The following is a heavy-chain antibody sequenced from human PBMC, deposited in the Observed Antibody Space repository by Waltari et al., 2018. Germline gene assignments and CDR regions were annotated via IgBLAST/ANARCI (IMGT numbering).Heavy chain of an antibody. D-gene: IGHD6-19*01. Sequence: QVQLQQWGAGLLKPSETLSLTCAVYGGSFRGYYWGWIRQPPGTGLEWIGEINHSGSTNYNPSLKSRVTISVDTSKNQFSLKLSSVTAADTAVYYCAREPVAGTRWFDPWGQGTLVTVSS. CDR3: AREPVAGTRWFDP. J-gene: IGHJ5*02. V-gene: IGHV4-34*01. CDR2: INHSGST. CDR1: GGSFRGYY.